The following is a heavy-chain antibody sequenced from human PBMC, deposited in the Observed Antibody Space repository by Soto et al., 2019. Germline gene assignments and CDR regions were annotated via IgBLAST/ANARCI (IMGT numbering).Heavy chain of an antibody. V-gene: IGHV5-51*01. Sequence: PGEALQISWKVSAYSFTSYWIGSVRQMPGKGLEWMGIIYPGDSDTRYSPSFQGQVTISADKSISTAYLQWSSLKASDTAMYYCARHGDTATDFDYWGQGTLVTVSS. D-gene: IGHD5-18*01. CDR2: IYPGDSDT. CDR1: AYSFTSYW. J-gene: IGHJ4*02. CDR3: ARHGDTATDFDY.